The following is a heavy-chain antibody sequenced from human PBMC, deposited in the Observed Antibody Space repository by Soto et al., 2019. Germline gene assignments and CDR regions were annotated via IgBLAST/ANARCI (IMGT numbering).Heavy chain of an antibody. V-gene: IGHV3-11*01. Sequence: QVQLVESGGGLVRPGGSLRLSCAASGFTFSDYYMIWIRQAPGKGLGWVSYISHSGSTRYYADSVKGRFTLSRDNAKNSLFLQMNSLRAEDTAVYFCARVYGDYVVDYWGQGTLVTVSS. J-gene: IGHJ4*02. D-gene: IGHD4-17*01. CDR2: ISHSGSTR. CDR3: ARVYGDYVVDY. CDR1: GFTFSDYY.